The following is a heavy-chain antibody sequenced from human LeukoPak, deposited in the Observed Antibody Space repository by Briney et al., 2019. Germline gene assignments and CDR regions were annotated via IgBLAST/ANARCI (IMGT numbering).Heavy chain of an antibody. J-gene: IGHJ4*02. V-gene: IGHV4-61*02. CDR3: AGKYYYDSSGYFYADW. CDR1: GGSISSGSYY. D-gene: IGHD3-22*01. CDR2: IYTSGST. Sequence: SQTLSLTCTVSGGSISSGSYYWSWIRQPAGKGLEWIGRIYTSGSTYYNPSLKSRVTISMDTTRNQFSLKLTSVTAADTAVYYCAGKYYYDSSGYFYADWWGQGTLVTVSS.